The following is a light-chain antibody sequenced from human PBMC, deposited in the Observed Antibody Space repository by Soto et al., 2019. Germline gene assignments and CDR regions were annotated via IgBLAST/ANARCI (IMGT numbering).Light chain of an antibody. Sequence: EILLTQSPSSLSLSLGERVTLSCRASQGVSSFFAWYQQKPGQAPSLLIYAASNMPTGIPARFSGSGSGTEFTLTISGLEPEDFATYYCLQLSTSPLTFGQGTKLEIK. CDR2: AAS. CDR3: LQLSTSPLT. V-gene: IGKV3-11*01. CDR1: QGVSSF. J-gene: IGKJ4*01.